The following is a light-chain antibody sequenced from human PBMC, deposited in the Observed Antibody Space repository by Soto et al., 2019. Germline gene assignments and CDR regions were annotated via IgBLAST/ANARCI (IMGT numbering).Light chain of an antibody. Sequence: QSALTQPPSASGSPGQSVTISCTGTSSDVGGYNYVSWYQQYPGKAPKLIIYEVDKRPSGVPDRFSGSKSGNTASLTVSGLQAEDEADYYCPSKAASKYLVFGGGTKLPVL. CDR1: SSDVGGYNY. V-gene: IGLV2-8*01. CDR2: EVD. J-gene: IGLJ2*01. CDR3: PSKAASKYLV.